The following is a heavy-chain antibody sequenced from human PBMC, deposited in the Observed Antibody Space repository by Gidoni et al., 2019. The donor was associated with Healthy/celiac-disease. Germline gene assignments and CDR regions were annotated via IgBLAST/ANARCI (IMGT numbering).Heavy chain of an antibody. J-gene: IGHJ5*02. D-gene: IGHD6-6*01. CDR2: ISGSGGST. CDR1: GFTFSSYA. V-gene: IGHV3-23*01. Sequence: EVQLLESGGGLVQPGGSLRLSCAASGFTFSSYAMSWVRQAPGKGLEWVSAISGSGGSTYYADSVKSRFTISRDNSKNTLYLQMNSLRAEDTAIYYCAKGGGDSSSFVWFDPWGQGTLVTVSS. CDR3: AKGGGDSSSFVWFDP.